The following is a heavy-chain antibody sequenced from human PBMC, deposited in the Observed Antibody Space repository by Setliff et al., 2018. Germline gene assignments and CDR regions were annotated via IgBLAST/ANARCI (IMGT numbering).Heavy chain of an antibody. V-gene: IGHV3-53*03. J-gene: IGHJ4*02. CDR2: AYSGGST. D-gene: IGHD3-3*01. Sequence: HPGGSLRLSCAASGVTVSTNYMTWVRQTPGKGLECVSVAYSGGSTYYADSVKGRFTISRDNAKNTLDLQMNSLRAEDSAMYYCTRGSFYDFWSGDHYDYWGQGTLVTV. CDR1: GVTVSTNY. CDR3: TRGSFYDFWSGDHYDY.